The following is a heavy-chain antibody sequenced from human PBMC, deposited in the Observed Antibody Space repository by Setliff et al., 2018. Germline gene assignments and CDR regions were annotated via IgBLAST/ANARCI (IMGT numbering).Heavy chain of an antibody. V-gene: IGHV1-18*01. CDR2: ISAYNGNT. J-gene: IGHJ6*03. CDR3: ARGVSEYYYDSSGNYYMDV. Sequence: AASVKVSCKASGYTFTSYGISWVRQAPGQGLEWMGWISAYNGNTNYAQKLQGRVTMTTDTSTSTAYMELRSLRSDDTAVYYCARGVSEYYYDSSGNYYMDVWGKGTTVTVSS. D-gene: IGHD3-22*01. CDR1: GYTFTSYG.